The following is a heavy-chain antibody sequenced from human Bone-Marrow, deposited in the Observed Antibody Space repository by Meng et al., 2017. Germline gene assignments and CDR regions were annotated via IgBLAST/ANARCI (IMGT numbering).Heavy chain of an antibody. CDR2: ISYDGSNK. J-gene: IGHJ6*02. V-gene: IGHV3-30*04. CDR1: GFTFSSYA. CDR3: ARDFRPLLLTLPDMDV. D-gene: IGHD2-2*01. Sequence: GESLKISCAASGFTFSSYAMHWVRQAPGKGLEWVAVISYDGSNKYYADSVKGRFTISRDNSKNTLYLQMNSLRAEDTAVYYCARDFRPLLLTLPDMDVWGQGTTVTGAS.